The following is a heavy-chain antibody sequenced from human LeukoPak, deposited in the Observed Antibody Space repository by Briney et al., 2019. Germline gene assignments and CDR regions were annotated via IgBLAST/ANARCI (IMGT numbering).Heavy chain of an antibody. V-gene: IGHV3-7*05. CDR1: GFTFSSHW. CDR3: ARAWWDSSYWYFDH. CDR2: IKQDGSEK. D-gene: IGHD1-26*01. J-gene: IGHJ2*01. Sequence: GGSLRLSCTVGGFTFSSHWMSWVRQAPGKGLEWVANIKQDGSEKYYVDSVKGRFTISRDNAKNSLSLQVSSLRDEDTAVYYCARAWWDSSYWYFDHWGRGTLVTVSS.